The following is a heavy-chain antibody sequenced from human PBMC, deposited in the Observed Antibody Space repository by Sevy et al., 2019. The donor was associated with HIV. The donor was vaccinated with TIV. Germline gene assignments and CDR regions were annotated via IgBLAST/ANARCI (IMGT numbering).Heavy chain of an antibody. CDR1: GFTFSSYG. CDR2: ISYDGSNK. V-gene: IGHV3-30*18. D-gene: IGHD6-13*01. Sequence: GGSLRLSCAASGFTFSSYGMHWVRQAPGKGLEWVAVISYDGSNKYYADSVKGRFTISRDNSKNTLYLQMNSLRAEDTAVYYCAKVLPRNSSWYYYYYGMDVWGQGTTVTVSS. CDR3: AKVLPRNSSWYYYYYGMDV. J-gene: IGHJ6*02.